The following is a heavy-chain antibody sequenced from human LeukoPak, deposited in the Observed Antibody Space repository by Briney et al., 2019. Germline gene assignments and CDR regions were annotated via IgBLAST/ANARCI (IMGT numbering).Heavy chain of an antibody. J-gene: IGHJ4*02. CDR1: GGSISSSSYY. D-gene: IGHD3-16*01. CDR2: IYYSGST. V-gene: IGHV4-39*01. CDR3: ASHAFGGGF. Sequence: SSETLSLTCTVPGGSISSSSYYWGWIRQPPGKGLEWIGSIYYSGSTYYNPSLKSRVTISVDTSKNQFSLKLSSVTAADTAVYYCASHAFGGGFWGQGTLVTVSS.